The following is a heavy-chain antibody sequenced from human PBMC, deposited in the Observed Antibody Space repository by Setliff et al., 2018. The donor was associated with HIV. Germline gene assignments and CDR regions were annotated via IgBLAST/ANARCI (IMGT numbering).Heavy chain of an antibody. V-gene: IGHV1-18*01. Sequence: GASVKVSCKASGYTFTNYGICWVRQAPGRGLEWMGWISPYNGKTKNDDKVQGRVTMTTDTSTSTAYMELRSLRSADTAVYYCARGRGSQSYYYLDVWGKGTTVTVSS. CDR3: ARGRGSQSYYYLDV. D-gene: IGHD3-10*01. CDR2: ISPYNGKT. CDR1: GYTFTNYG. J-gene: IGHJ6*03.